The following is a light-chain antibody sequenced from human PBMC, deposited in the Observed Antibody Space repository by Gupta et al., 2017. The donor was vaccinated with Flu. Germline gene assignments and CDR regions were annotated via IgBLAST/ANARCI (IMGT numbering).Light chain of an antibody. CDR1: QDINIF. V-gene: IGKV1-33*01. CDR2: DAS. Sequence: DIQMTQSPSSRSASVGDRVTITCQASQDINIFLNWYQQKPGKAPRLLIYDASKLEVGVPSRFSASGSGTKFTFTIASLQPEDFATYFCQQYDVFHTFGQGTRLDIK. J-gene: IGKJ5*01. CDR3: QQYDVFHT.